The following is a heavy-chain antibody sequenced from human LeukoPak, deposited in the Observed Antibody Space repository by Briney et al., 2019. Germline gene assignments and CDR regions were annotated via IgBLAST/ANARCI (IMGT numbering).Heavy chain of an antibody. D-gene: IGHD5-18*01. J-gene: IGHJ4*02. Sequence: SETLSLTYTVSGGSISSGSYYWSWIRQPAGKGLEWIGRIYTSGSTNYNPSLKSRVTISVDTSKNQFSLKLSSVTAADTAVYYCARGGYSYGDYWGQGTLVTVSS. CDR1: GGSISSGSYY. CDR3: ARGGYSYGDY. CDR2: IYTSGST. V-gene: IGHV4-61*02.